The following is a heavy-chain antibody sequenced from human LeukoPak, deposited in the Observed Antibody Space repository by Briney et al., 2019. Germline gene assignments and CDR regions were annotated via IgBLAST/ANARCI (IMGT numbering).Heavy chain of an antibody. Sequence: SETLSLTCTVSGGSISSGSYYWSWIRQPAGKGLEWIGRIYSSGSTNYNPSLKSRVTISVDTSKNQFSLKLSSVTAADTALYYCARELAVADPAFDHWGQGTLVTVSS. V-gene: IGHV4-61*02. D-gene: IGHD6-19*01. J-gene: IGHJ4*02. CDR2: IYSSGST. CDR3: ARELAVADPAFDH. CDR1: GGSISSGSYY.